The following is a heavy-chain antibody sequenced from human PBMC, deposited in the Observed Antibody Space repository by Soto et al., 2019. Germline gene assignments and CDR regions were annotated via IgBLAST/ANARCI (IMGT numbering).Heavy chain of an antibody. D-gene: IGHD5-12*01. J-gene: IGHJ4*02. CDR3: ARAIARDGYVSGLD. Sequence: VGSLRLSCAASGFTLTNYGMHWVRQAPGKGLEWVAVITYDGSNKYYAESVKCRFTISRDSPKNTLYLQVNSLRTEDTAVYYCARAIARDGYVSGLDWGQGTLVTVSS. V-gene: IGHV3-30*03. CDR2: ITYDGSNK. CDR1: GFTLTNYG.